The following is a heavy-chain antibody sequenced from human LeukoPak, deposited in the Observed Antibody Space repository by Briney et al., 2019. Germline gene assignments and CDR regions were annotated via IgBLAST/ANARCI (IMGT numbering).Heavy chain of an antibody. CDR3: AREVGATGTFDY. D-gene: IGHD1-26*01. CDR2: IYYSGST. CDR1: GGSISSYY. Sequence: SETLSLTCTVSGGSISSYYWSWIRQPPGKGLEWIGYIYYSGSTNYNPSLKSRVTISVDTSKNQFSLKLSSVTAADTAVYYCAREVGATGTFDYWGQGSLVTVAS. J-gene: IGHJ4*02. V-gene: IGHV4-59*01.